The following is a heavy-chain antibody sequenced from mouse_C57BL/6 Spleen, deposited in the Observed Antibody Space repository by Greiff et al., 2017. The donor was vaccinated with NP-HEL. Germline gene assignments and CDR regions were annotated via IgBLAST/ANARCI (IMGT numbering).Heavy chain of an antibody. CDR2: INPGSGGT. CDR1: GYAFTNYL. J-gene: IGHJ4*01. V-gene: IGHV1-54*01. CDR3: ARGYYYAMDY. Sequence: QVQLQQSGAELVRPGTSVKVSCKASGYAFTNYLIEWVKQRPGQGLEWIGVINPGSGGTNYNEKFKGKATLTADKSSSTAYMQLSSLTSEDSAVYFCARGYYYAMDYWGQGTSVTGSS.